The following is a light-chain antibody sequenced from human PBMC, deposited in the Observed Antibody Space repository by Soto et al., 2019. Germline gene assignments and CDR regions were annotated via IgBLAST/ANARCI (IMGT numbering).Light chain of an antibody. CDR1: QRISSW. Sequence: DIQMTHSPSTLSASVGDRVTITCRASQRISSWLAWYQQKPGKAPKFLIYKASSLESGVPSRCSGSGSVTEFTLTISSLQSDDFATYYWQQYNRLYTFGQGTKLEIK. CDR3: QQYNRLYT. V-gene: IGKV1-5*03. J-gene: IGKJ2*01. CDR2: KAS.